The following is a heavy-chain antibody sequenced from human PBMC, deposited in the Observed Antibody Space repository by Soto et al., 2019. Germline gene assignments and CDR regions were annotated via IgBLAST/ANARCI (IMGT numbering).Heavy chain of an antibody. J-gene: IGHJ3*02. CDR1: GFTFSSYA. Sequence: GGSLRLSCAASGFTFSSYAMSWVRQAPGKGLEWVSAISGSGGTTYYADSVKGRFTFSRDNSKNTLYLQMNSLRAEDTAVYYCAKTANGWFSAFDIWGQRTMVTV. D-gene: IGHD6-19*01. V-gene: IGHV3-23*01. CDR2: ISGSGGTT. CDR3: AKTANGWFSAFDI.